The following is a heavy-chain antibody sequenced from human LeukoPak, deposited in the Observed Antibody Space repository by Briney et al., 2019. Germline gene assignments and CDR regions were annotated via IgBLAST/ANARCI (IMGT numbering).Heavy chain of an antibody. D-gene: IGHD2-15*01. Sequence: PGGSLRLSCAASGFTFSSYEMNWVRQAPGKGREWVSYISSSGSTVYYADSVKGRFTISRDNAKNSLYLQMNSLRAEDTAVYYCARGPVVVVAAEYYFDYWGQGTLVTVSS. CDR2: ISSSGSTV. J-gene: IGHJ4*02. V-gene: IGHV3-48*03. CDR3: ARGPVVVVAAEYYFDY. CDR1: GFTFSSYE.